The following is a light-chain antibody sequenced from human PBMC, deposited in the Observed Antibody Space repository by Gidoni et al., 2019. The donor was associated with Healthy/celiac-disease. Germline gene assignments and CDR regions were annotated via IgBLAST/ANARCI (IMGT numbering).Light chain of an antibody. V-gene: IGKV1-39*01. CDR2: AAS. CDR1: QSISSY. CDR3: KQSYSTPRT. Sequence: DIQMTQSPSSLSASVGDRVTITCRASQSISSYLNWYQQKPGKAPKLLLYAASSLQSGVPSRFSCSGSGKDFTLTIGCLQPKDFASFYRKQSYSTPRTFGPGTKVEIK. J-gene: IGKJ1*01.